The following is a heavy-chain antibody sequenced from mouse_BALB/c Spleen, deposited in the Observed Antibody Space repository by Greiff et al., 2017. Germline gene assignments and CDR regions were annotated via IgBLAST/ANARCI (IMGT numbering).Heavy chain of an antibody. J-gene: IGHJ3*01. D-gene: IGHD2-1*01. CDR3: TRLIYYGNYNWFAY. CDR1: GYTFTSYW. V-gene: IGHV1-5*01. Sequence: VQLKQSGTVLARPGASVKMSCKASGYTFTSYWMHWVNQRPGQGLEWIGAIYPGNSDTSYNQKFKGKAKLTAVTSTSTAYMELSSLTNEDSAVYYCTRLIYYGNYNWFAYWGQGTLVTVSA. CDR2: IYPGNSDT.